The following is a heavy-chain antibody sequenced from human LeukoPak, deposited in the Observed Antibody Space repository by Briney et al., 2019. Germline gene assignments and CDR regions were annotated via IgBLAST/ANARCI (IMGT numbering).Heavy chain of an antibody. D-gene: IGHD3-22*01. CDR2: INHSGST. V-gene: IGHV4-34*01. J-gene: IGHJ4*02. CDR1: GGSFSGYY. Sequence: SETLSLTCAVYGGSFSGYYWSWIRQPPGKGLEWIGEINHSGSTNYNPSLKSRVTMSVDTSKNQFSLKLSSVTAADTAVYYCARGRTRPYYYDSSGYGYWGQGTLVTVSS. CDR3: ARGRTRPYYYDSSGYGY.